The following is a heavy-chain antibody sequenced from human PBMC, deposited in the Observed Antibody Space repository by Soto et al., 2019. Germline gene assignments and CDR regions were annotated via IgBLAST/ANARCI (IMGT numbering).Heavy chain of an antibody. Sequence: SETLSLTCTVSGGSISSSSYYWGWIRQPPGKGLEWIGSIYYSGSTYYNPSLKSRVTISVDTSKNQFSLKLSSVTAADTAVYYCVPWGGIYYYGMDVWGQGTTVTVSS. CDR3: VPWGGIYYYGMDV. CDR2: IYYSGST. J-gene: IGHJ6*02. V-gene: IGHV4-39*01. D-gene: IGHD3-16*01. CDR1: GGSISSSSYY.